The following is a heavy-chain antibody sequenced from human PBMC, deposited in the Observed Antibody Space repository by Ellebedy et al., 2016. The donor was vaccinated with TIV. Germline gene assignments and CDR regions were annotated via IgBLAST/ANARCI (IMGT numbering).Heavy chain of an antibody. V-gene: IGHV3-23*01. CDR1: GFTFSSYA. Sequence: GESLKISCAASGFTFSSYAMSWVRQAPGKGLEWVSGIVGGGAERYADSVKGRFTISRDNSKNTVDLQMKSLRDEDTAVYFCAKDRTAGDGYWVFDSWGQGTLVTVS. D-gene: IGHD5-18*01. CDR3: AKDRTAGDGYWVFDS. CDR2: IVGGGA. J-gene: IGHJ4*02.